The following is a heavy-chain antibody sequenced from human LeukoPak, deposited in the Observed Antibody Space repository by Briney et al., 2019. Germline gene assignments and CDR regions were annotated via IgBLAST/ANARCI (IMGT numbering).Heavy chain of an antibody. D-gene: IGHD1-14*01. J-gene: IGHJ4*02. V-gene: IGHV4-38-2*02. CDR1: GDSVTNDFF. Sequence: SETLSLTCTVSGDSVTNDFFWGWVRQPPGKELEWIGSFCLGRDTYYRPSLKSRVTISVDTSKNQFSLNLNSVTAADTAVYYCARWAAISREPGGFFDHWGQGTLVTVSS. CDR3: ARWAAISREPGGFFDH. CDR2: FCLGRDT.